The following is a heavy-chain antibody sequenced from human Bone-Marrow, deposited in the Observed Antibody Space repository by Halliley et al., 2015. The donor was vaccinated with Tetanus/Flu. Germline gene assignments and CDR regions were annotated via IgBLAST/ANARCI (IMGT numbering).Heavy chain of an antibody. CDR1: GFTFSSYR. CDR3: ARPSLDGSPRSCFDP. J-gene: IGHJ5*02. CDR2: INSDGSRT. V-gene: IGHV3-74*01. D-gene: IGHD1-1*01. Sequence: SLRLSCAASGFTFSSYRMHWVRQAPGKGLVWVSRINSDGSRTNYADSVKGRFTISRDNTQNTLFLQMTSLRAEDTAVYYCARPSLDGSPRSCFDPWGQGTLVTVSS.